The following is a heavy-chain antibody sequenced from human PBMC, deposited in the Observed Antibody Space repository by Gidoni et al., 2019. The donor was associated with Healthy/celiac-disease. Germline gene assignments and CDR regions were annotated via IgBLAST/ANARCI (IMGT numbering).Heavy chain of an antibody. J-gene: IGHJ4*02. V-gene: IGHV4-39*01. Sequence: QLQLQESGPGLVKPSETLSLTCTVSGGSISSSSYYWGWIRQPPGKGLEWIGSIYYSGSTYYNPSLKSRVTISVDTSKNQFSLKLSSVTAADTAVYYCARGSITDNFDYWGQGTLVTVSS. CDR1: GGSISSSSYY. CDR3: ARGSITDNFDY. D-gene: IGHD1-20*01. CDR2: IYYSGST.